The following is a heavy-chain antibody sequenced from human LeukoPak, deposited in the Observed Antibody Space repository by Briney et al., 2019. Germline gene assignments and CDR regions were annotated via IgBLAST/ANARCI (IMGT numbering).Heavy chain of an antibody. J-gene: IGHJ4*02. V-gene: IGHV3-53*01. CDR2: IYAGGGT. CDR1: GFTVSSNY. Sequence: GGSLRPSCAASGFTVSSNYMSWVRQAPGKGLEWVSLIYAGGGTYYADSVRGRFTISRDKSKNTLYFQLNSLGVEDTAVYYCARTRGTYYFDYWGQGALVTVSS. CDR3: ARTRGTYYFDY.